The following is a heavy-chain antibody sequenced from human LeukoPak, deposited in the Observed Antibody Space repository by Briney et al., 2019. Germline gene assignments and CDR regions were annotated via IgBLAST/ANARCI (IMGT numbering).Heavy chain of an antibody. CDR1: GGTSSSYA. J-gene: IGHJ4*02. D-gene: IGHD1-1*01. CDR3: ARDNTGTTADY. CDR2: IIPTFGTA. V-gene: IGHV1-69*13. Sequence: GASVKVSCKASGGTSSSYAISWVRQAPGQGLEWMGGIIPTFGTANYAQKFQGRVTITADESTSTAYMELSSLRSEDTAVYYCARDNTGTTADYWGQGTLVTVSS.